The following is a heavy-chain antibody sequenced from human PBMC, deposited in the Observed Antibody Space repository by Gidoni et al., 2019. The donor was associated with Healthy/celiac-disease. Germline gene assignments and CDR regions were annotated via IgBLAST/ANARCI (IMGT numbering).Heavy chain of an antibody. V-gene: IGHV1-46*01. J-gene: IGHJ4*02. CDR2: INPSGGST. Sequence: QVQLVQSGAEVKKPGSSVRVSCKASGCTFTSYYMHWVRQAPGQGLEWMGIINPSGGSTSYAQKFQGRVTMTRDTSTSTVYMELSSLRSEDTAVYYCALGYSSGWLVNYWGQGTLVTVSS. CDR3: ALGYSSGWLVNY. CDR1: GCTFTSYY. D-gene: IGHD6-19*01.